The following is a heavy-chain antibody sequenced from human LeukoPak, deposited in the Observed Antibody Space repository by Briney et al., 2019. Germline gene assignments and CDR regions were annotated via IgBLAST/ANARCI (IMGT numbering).Heavy chain of an antibody. CDR3: AKAGVGATVFDY. CDR2: ISSSGGST. V-gene: IGHV3-23*01. CDR1: GFTFSSYA. Sequence: GGSLRLSCAASGFTFSSYAMSWVRQAPGKGREWVSAISSSGGSTNYAPSVKGRFTISGDNLKNTLYLQMNSLRAEDTAVYYCAKAGVGATVFDYWGQGTLVTVSS. J-gene: IGHJ4*02. D-gene: IGHD1-26*01.